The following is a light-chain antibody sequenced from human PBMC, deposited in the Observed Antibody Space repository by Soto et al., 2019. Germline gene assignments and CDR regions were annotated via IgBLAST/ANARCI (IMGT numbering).Light chain of an antibody. CDR2: EVS. CDR3: SSYTSSSLGV. V-gene: IGLV2-14*01. Sequence: QSALTQPASVSGSPGQSITTSCTGTSSDVGGYNYVSWYQQHPGKAPKLMIYEVSNRPPGVSNRFSGSKSGNTASLTISGLQAEDEADYYCSSYTSSSLGVFGTGTKVTVL. CDR1: SSDVGGYNY. J-gene: IGLJ1*01.